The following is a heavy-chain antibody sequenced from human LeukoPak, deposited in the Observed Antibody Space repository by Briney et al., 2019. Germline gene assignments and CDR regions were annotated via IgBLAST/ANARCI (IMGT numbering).Heavy chain of an antibody. J-gene: IGHJ4*02. V-gene: IGHV1-18*01. D-gene: IGHD2-15*01. CDR3: ARDPVGYCSGGSCYLGH. Sequence: ASVKVSCKASGYTFTSYGISWVRQAPGQGLEWMGWISAYNGNTNYAQKLQGRVTMTTDTSTSTAYMELRSLRSDDTAVYYCARDPVGYCSGGSCYLGHWGQGTLVTVSS. CDR1: GYTFTSYG. CDR2: ISAYNGNT.